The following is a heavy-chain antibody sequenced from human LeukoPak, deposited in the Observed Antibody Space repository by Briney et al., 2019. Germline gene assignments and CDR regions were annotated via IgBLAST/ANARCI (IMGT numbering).Heavy chain of an antibody. V-gene: IGHV3-7*01. J-gene: IGHJ4*02. Sequence: GGSLRLSCAASGFTFSGYWMSWVRQTPEKGLEWVATIKQDGSEIYCVDSVKGRFTISRDNAGNSLYLQMNSLRADDTAVYYCARDKIVGPTTLDYWGQGTLVTVSS. D-gene: IGHD1-26*01. CDR1: GFTFSGYW. CDR2: IKQDGSEI. CDR3: ARDKIVGPTTLDY.